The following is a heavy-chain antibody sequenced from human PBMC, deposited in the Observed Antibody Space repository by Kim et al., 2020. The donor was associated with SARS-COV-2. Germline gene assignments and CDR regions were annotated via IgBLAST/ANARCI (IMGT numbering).Heavy chain of an antibody. Sequence: GGSLRLSCAASGFTFSSYAMSWVRQAPGKGLEWVSAISGSGGSTYYADSVKGRFAISRDNSKSTLYLQMSSLRAADTAVYYCAKEPPGRWEMIHWGQGTLVTVSS. D-gene: IGHD1-26*01. J-gene: IGHJ4*02. CDR2: ISGSGGST. V-gene: IGHV3-23*01. CDR1: GFTFSSYA. CDR3: AKEPPGRWEMIH.